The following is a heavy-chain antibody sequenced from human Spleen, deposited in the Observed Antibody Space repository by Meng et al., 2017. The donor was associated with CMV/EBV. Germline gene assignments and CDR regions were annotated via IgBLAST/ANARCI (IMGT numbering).Heavy chain of an antibody. J-gene: IGHJ4*02. CDR1: GRTFSRSA. CDR3: AKHNSRVVIGGGVDY. CDR2: LNFGGGGT. V-gene: IGHV3-23*01. D-gene: IGHD3-3*01. Sequence: GRTFSRSAMSWIRQTPGKGLEWVSSLNFGGGGTDYADSVKGRFTISRDNSKNTLYLQMHSLRAEDTAMYYCAKHNSRVVIGGGVDYWGQGTLVTVSS.